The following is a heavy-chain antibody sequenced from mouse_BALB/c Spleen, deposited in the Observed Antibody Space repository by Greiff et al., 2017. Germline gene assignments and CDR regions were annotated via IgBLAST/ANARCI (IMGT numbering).Heavy chain of an antibody. Sequence: VQLQQSGAELMKPGASVKISCTATGYPFSSYWIEWVKQRPGHGLEWIGEILPGSGSTYYNEKFKGKATFTADTSSNTAYMQLSSLTSEDSAVYYGARDWDVGGYYAMDYWGQGTSVTVSS. D-gene: IGHD4-1*01. V-gene: IGHV1-9*01. CDR2: ILPGSGST. J-gene: IGHJ4*01. CDR1: GYPFSSYW. CDR3: ARDWDVGGYYAMDY.